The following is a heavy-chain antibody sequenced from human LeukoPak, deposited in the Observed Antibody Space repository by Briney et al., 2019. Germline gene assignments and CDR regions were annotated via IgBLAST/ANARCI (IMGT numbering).Heavy chain of an antibody. D-gene: IGHD3-10*01. J-gene: IGHJ4*02. CDR1: GFTFSSYW. V-gene: IGHV3-74*01. CDR3: ARGDYGSGSYNY. CDR2: INSDGSST. Sequence: GGSLRLSCAASGFTFSSYWMHWVRQAPGKGLVWVSRINSDGSSTSYADSVKGRFTISRDNAKNSLYLQMNSLRAEDTAVYYCARGDYGSGSYNYWGQGTLVTVSS.